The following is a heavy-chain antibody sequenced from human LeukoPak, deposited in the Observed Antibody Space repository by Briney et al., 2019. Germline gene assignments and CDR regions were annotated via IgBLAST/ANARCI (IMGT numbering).Heavy chain of an antibody. V-gene: IGHV3-48*03. Sequence: GGSLRLSCAASGFTFSSYEMNWVRQAPGKGLEWVSYISSSGSTIYYADSVKGRFTISRDNAKNSLYLQMNSLRAEDTAVYYCARDLFMTTVTTRDDWGQGTLVTVSS. J-gene: IGHJ4*02. D-gene: IGHD4-17*01. CDR2: ISSSGSTI. CDR1: GFTFSSYE. CDR3: ARDLFMTTVTTRDD.